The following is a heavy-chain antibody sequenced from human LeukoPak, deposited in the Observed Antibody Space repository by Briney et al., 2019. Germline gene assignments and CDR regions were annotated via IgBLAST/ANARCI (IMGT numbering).Heavy chain of an antibody. CDR3: ARRDGVATIYRFDP. J-gene: IGHJ5*02. CDR1: GYSFSNYW. Sequence: GESLKISCKGSGYSFSNYWIGWVRQMPGKGLEWMGIIYPDDSDTRYSPSFQGQVTISVDKSTSTAYLQWSSLKASDTAIYYCARRDGVATIYRFDPWGQGTLVTVSS. CDR2: IYPDDSDT. D-gene: IGHD3-3*01. V-gene: IGHV5-51*01.